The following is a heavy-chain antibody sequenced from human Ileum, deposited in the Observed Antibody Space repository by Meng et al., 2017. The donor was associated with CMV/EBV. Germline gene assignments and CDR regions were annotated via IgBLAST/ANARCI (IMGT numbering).Heavy chain of an antibody. Sequence: ETLSLTCTVSGGSISSSSYYWGWIRQPPGKGLEWVANIKQDGSETYYVDSVKGRFTISRDNAKNSLYLQMNSLRVEDTALYFCARENTAVPGGDSWGQGTLVTVSS. CDR1: GGSISSSSYY. CDR2: IKQDGSET. V-gene: IGHV3-7*01. CDR3: ARENTAVPGGDS. D-gene: IGHD6-19*01. J-gene: IGHJ4*02.